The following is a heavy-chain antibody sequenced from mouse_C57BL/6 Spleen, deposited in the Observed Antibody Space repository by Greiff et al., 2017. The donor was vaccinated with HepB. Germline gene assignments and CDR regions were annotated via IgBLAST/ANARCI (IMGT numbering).Heavy chain of an antibody. D-gene: IGHD2-2*01. CDR2: IDPEDGET. J-gene: IGHJ4*01. V-gene: IGHV14-2*01. Sequence: EVQLQQSGAELVKPGASVKLSCTASGFNIKDYYMHWVKQRTEQGLEWIGRIDPEDGETKYAPKFPGKATITADTSSNTAYLQLSSLTSEDTAVYYCVCYGYPYAMDYWGQGTSVTVSS. CDR3: VCYGYPYAMDY. CDR1: GFNIKDYY.